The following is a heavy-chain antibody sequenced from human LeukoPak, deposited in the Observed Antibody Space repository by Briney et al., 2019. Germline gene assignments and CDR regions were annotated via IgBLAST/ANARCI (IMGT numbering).Heavy chain of an antibody. Sequence: SETLSLTCTVSGGSISSGGYYWSWIRQPPGTGLEWIGYIYHSGSTYYNPPLKSRVTISVDRSKNQFSLKLSSVTAADTAVYYCARYGYYDSSGYYYWGQGTLVTVSS. CDR3: ARYGYYDSSGYYY. J-gene: IGHJ4*02. CDR1: GGSISSGGYY. CDR2: IYHSGST. V-gene: IGHV4-30-2*01. D-gene: IGHD3-22*01.